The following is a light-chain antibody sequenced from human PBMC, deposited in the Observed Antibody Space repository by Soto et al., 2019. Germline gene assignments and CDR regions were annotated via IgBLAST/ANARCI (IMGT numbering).Light chain of an antibody. J-gene: IGKJ1*01. V-gene: IGKV3-11*01. Sequence: EIVMTQSPATLSVSPGERATLSCRASQSISSNLAWYQQKPGQAPRLLIFGASNRATGIPARFSGSGSGTDFTLTISSLEPEDFAVYYCQQRSNWPPWTVGQGTKVDIK. CDR1: QSISSN. CDR2: GAS. CDR3: QQRSNWPPWT.